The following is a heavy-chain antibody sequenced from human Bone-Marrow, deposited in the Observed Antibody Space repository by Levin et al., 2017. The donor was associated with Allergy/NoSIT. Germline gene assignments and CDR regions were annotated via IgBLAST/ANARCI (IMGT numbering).Heavy chain of an antibody. Sequence: PGGSLRLSCTVSGGSISSSSYYWGWIRQPPGTGLEWIGSIYYSGSTYYNPSLKSRVTISVDTSKNQFSLKLSSVTAADTAVYYCSSGWLSPRIQELNHTFRRWGQGTLVTVSS. D-gene: IGHD6-19*01. V-gene: IGHV4-39*01. CDR1: GGSISSSSYY. CDR3: SSGWLSPRIQELNHTFRR. CDR2: IYYSGST. J-gene: IGHJ4*02.